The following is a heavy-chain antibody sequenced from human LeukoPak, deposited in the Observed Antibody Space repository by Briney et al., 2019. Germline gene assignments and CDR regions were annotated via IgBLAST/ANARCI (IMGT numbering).Heavy chain of an antibody. CDR1: GFTFSSYG. D-gene: IGHD3-16*02. V-gene: IGHV3-30*18. J-gene: IGHJ4*02. CDR3: AKGAGVIARLGY. CDR2: ISYDGSNK. Sequence: SGGSLRLSCAASGFTFSSYGMHWVRQAPGKGLEWVAVISYDGSNKYYADSVKGRFTISRDNSKNTLYLQMNSLRAEDTAVYYCAKGAGVIARLGYWGQGTLVTVSS.